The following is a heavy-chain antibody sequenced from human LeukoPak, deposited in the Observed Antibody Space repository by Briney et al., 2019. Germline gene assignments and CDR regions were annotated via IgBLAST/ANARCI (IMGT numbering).Heavy chain of an antibody. D-gene: IGHD4-17*01. CDR3: ARMEDYGDSKSDY. Sequence: PGGSLRLSCAASGFTFSSYSMNWVRQAPGKGLEWVSSISSSSSYIYYADSVKGRFTISRDNAKNSLHLQMNSLRAEDTAVYYCARMEDYGDSKSDYWGQGTLVTVSS. CDR1: GFTFSSYS. V-gene: IGHV3-21*01. CDR2: ISSSSSYI. J-gene: IGHJ4*02.